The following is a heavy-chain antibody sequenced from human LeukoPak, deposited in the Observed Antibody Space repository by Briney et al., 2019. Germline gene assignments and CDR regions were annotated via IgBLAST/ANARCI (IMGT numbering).Heavy chain of an antibody. Sequence: PSETLSLTCTVSGGPISSSSYYWGWIRQPPGKGLEWIGSIYYSGSTCYNPSLKSRVTISVDTSRNQFSLKLSSVTAADTAVYYCARQAPTSSSWYVAAQRGRYYFDYWGQGTLVTVSS. J-gene: IGHJ4*02. CDR1: GGPISSSSYY. D-gene: IGHD6-13*01. CDR3: ARQAPTSSSWYVAAQRGRYYFDY. V-gene: IGHV4-39*01. CDR2: IYYSGST.